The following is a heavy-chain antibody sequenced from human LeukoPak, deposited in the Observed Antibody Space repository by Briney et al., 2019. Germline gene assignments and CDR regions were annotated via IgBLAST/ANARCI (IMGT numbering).Heavy chain of an antibody. CDR3: AKDLRRYCSSTSCYC. CDR1: GFTFSSYA. Sequence: PGGSLRLSCAASGFTFSSYAMSWVRQAPGKGLEWASAISGSGGSTYYADSVKGRFTISRDNSKNTLYLQMNSLRAEDTAVYYCAKDLRRYCSSTSCYCWGQGTLVTVSS. D-gene: IGHD2-2*01. V-gene: IGHV3-23*01. J-gene: IGHJ4*02. CDR2: ISGSGGST.